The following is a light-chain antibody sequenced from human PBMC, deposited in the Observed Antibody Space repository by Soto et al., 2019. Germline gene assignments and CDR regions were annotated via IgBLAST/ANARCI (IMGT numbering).Light chain of an antibody. CDR1: SSNIGAGYE. J-gene: IGLJ1*01. CDR3: QSYDSSLSGYV. CDR2: ENN. Sequence: QSVLTQPPSVSAAPGQRVTISCTGSSSNIGAGYEAHWYQQVPGAAPKLLIYENNNRPSGVPDRFSGSKSGTSASLAITGLQAEDEDEYYSQSYDSSLSGYVYGTGTKVTVL. V-gene: IGLV1-40*01.